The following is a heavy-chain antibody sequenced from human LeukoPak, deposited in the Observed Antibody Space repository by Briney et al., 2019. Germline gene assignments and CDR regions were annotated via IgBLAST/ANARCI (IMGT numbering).Heavy chain of an antibody. CDR2: ISYDGSNK. D-gene: IGHD3-10*01. V-gene: IGHV3-30*04. CDR1: GYTFTSYD. Sequence: SCKASGYTFTSYDINWVRQAPGKGLEWVAVISYDGSNKYYADSVKGRFTISRDNSKNTLYLQMNSLRAEDTAVYYCAREFGGFYSALNDAFDIWGQGTMVTVSS. CDR3: AREFGGFYSALNDAFDI. J-gene: IGHJ3*02.